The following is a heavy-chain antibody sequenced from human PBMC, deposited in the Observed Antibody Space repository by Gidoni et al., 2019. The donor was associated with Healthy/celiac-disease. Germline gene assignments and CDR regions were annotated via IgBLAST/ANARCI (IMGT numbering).Heavy chain of an antibody. CDR3: AKVAPWGYCSSTSCSNYFDY. J-gene: IGHJ4*02. CDR1: GFTFSRYA. Sequence: EVQLLESGGGLVQPGGSLRLSCAASGFTFSRYALRWVRQAPGKGLEWVSAISGSGGSTYYADSVKGRFTISRDNSKNTLYLQMNSLRAEDTAVYYCAKVAPWGYCSSTSCSNYFDYWGQGTLVTVSS. D-gene: IGHD2-2*01. CDR2: ISGSGGST. V-gene: IGHV3-23*01.